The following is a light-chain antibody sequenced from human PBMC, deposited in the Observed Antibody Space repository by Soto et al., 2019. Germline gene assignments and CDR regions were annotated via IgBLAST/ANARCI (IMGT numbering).Light chain of an antibody. J-gene: IGKJ2*01. CDR2: AAT. V-gene: IGKV3-15*01. Sequence: EIVMTQSPAILSGSPGEIATISCRASQSVSGNLAWYQQTPGQPPRLLIYAATTRSPGVPDRFSGSGSGTDCSLTISSLQSEDFAVYYCQQYNNWPPETFGQGTKLEIK. CDR3: QQYNNWPPET. CDR1: QSVSGN.